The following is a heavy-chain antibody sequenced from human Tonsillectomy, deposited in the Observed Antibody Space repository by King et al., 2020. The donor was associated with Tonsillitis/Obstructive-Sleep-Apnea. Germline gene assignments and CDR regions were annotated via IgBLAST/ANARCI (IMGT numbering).Heavy chain of an antibody. V-gene: IGHV3-7*04. D-gene: IGHD6-13*01. Sequence: QLVQSGGGLVQPGGSLRLSCAASGFIFSSHWMSWVRQAPGKGLEWVANIKQDGSEKYYVDSVKGRFTISSDNAKNSLYLQMNSLRAEDTAVYYCARDPLNYIAATGTDIDNWGQGTLVTVSS. J-gene: IGHJ4*02. CDR3: ARDPLNYIAATGTDIDN. CDR1: GFIFSSHW. CDR2: IKQDGSEK.